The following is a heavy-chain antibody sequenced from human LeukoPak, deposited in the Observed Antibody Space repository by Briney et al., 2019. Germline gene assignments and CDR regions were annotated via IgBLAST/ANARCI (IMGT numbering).Heavy chain of an antibody. CDR2: IYYSGST. CDR1: GGSISSVDYY. J-gene: IGHJ4*02. D-gene: IGHD2-21*02. V-gene: IGHV4-30-4*01. Sequence: PSETLSLTCTVSGGSISSVDYYWRWIRQPPGKGLGWSGYIYYSGSTYYNPSLKSRVTISIDTSKNQFSLKLSSVTAADTAVYYCARVNEVVVTLIYFDYWGQGTLVTVSS. CDR3: ARVNEVVVTLIYFDY.